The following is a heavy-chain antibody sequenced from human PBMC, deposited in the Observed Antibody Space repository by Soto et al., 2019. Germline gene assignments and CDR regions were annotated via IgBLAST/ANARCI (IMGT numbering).Heavy chain of an antibody. Sequence: QMQLVQSGPEVRKPGTSVKVSCKASGFTFTNSALQWVRQARGQRLEWIGWIVVGSGNTNYAQRFQERVTISRDMCTSSAYMELNSLRSDDTAVYYCAARGGRDKYMDVWGKGTTVTVSS. D-gene: IGHD2-15*01. CDR3: AARGGRDKYMDV. V-gene: IGHV1-58*01. CDR2: IVVGSGNT. J-gene: IGHJ6*03. CDR1: GFTFTNSA.